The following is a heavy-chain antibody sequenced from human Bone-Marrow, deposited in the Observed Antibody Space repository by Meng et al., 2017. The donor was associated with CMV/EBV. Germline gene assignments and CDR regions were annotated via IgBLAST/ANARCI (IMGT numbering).Heavy chain of an antibody. Sequence: SGFTFSSYSMNWVRQAPGKGLEWVSSISSSSSYIYYADSVKGRFTISRDNAKNSLYLQMNSLRAEDTAVYYCASPGERWLQWPFDYWGQGTLVTVSS. CDR1: GFTFSSYS. V-gene: IGHV3-21*01. D-gene: IGHD5-24*01. J-gene: IGHJ4*02. CDR3: ASPGERWLQWPFDY. CDR2: ISSSSSYI.